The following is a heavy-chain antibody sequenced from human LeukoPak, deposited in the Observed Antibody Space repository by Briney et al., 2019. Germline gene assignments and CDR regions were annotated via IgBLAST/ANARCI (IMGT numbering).Heavy chain of an antibody. J-gene: IGHJ4*02. Sequence: GGSLRLSCAASGFTFSSYGMHWVRQAPGKGLEWVALIWYDGSNKYYADSVRGRFTISRDNSKNTLYLQMNSLRAEDTAVYYCAREGPRGNSQFDYWGQGTLVTVSS. CDR1: GFTFSSYG. CDR3: AREGPRGNSQFDY. CDR2: IWYDGSNK. D-gene: IGHD2/OR15-2a*01. V-gene: IGHV3-33*01.